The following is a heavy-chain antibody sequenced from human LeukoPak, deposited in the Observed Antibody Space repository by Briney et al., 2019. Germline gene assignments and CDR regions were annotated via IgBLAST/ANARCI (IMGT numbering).Heavy chain of an antibody. V-gene: IGHV4-4*07. CDR2: LYTTGTT. CDR1: GALTTSCY. D-gene: IGHD1-26*01. J-gene: IGHJ3*02. Sequence: PSETLSLTCAVSGALTTSCYGSCVRQSAGKGLEWIGRLYTTGTTNYNPSLKSRVTMSGDSSKNQLSLTLTSVTAADTAVYYCVRDGANWEGPNYAFDTWG. CDR3: VRDGANWEGPNYAFDT.